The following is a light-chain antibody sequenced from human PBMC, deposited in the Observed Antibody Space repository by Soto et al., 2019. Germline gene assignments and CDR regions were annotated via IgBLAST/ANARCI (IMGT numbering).Light chain of an antibody. CDR3: QQRSSWPLT. CDR1: QSVSSY. Sequence: EIVLTQSPATLSLSPGERATLSCRASQSVSSYLAWYQQKPGQAPRLLIYDASNRATGIPARFSGSASGTDFTLTISSLEPEDFAVYYCQQRSSWPLTFGGGTKVEIK. J-gene: IGKJ4*01. V-gene: IGKV3-11*01. CDR2: DAS.